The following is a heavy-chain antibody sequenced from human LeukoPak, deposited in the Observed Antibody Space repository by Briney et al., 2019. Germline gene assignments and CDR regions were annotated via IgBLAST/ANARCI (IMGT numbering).Heavy chain of an antibody. CDR3: ARAGARIQLWNYDSSGYPL. Sequence: GGSLRLSCAASGFTFSDYYMSWIRQAPGKGLEWVSYISSSDSTIYYADSVKGRFTISRDNAKNSLYLQMNSLRAEDTAVYYCARAGARIQLWNYDSSGYPLWGQGTLVTVSS. CDR1: GFTFSDYY. J-gene: IGHJ4*02. V-gene: IGHV3-11*04. CDR2: ISSSDSTI. D-gene: IGHD3-22*01.